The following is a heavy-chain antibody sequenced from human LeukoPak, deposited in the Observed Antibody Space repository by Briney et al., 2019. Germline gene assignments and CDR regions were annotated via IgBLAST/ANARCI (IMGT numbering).Heavy chain of an antibody. Sequence: GGSLRLSCAASGFTFSTQAMSWVRQAPGKGLEWLSAIRTSGGFTYYADSVKGRFTISRDNSKNTLYPQINSLRAEDTAVYYCTVYSGSYFYGMDVWGQGTTVTVSS. CDR3: TVYSGSYFYGMDV. V-gene: IGHV3-23*01. CDR1: GFTFSTQA. J-gene: IGHJ6*02. D-gene: IGHD1-26*01. CDR2: IRTSGGFT.